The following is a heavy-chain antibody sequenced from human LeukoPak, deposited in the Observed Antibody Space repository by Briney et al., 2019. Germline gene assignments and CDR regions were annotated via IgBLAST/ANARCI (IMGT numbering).Heavy chain of an antibody. V-gene: IGHV3-74*01. CDR3: SGGCVGAEDY. D-gene: IGHD3-16*01. Sequence: GGSLRLSCSASGFTISSYWMHWVRQAPGKGLVWVSRINPAGSVTNHADSVRGRFTISRDTATNTLYLEMNSLRAEDTAVYYCSGGCVGAEDYWGQGTLVTVSS. CDR1: GFTISSYW. J-gene: IGHJ4*02. CDR2: INPAGSVT.